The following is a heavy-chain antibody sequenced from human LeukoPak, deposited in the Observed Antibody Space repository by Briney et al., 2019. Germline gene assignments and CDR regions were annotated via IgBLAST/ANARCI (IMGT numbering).Heavy chain of an antibody. CDR3: ARHGARMTEKAAFDI. Sequence: SETLSLTCAVSGISITNYYWSWIRQPPGKGLEWIGYISNSGNTNYNPSLKSRVTISLDTSKNQFSLKVRTVTAADTAVYYCARHGARMTEKAAFDIWGQGTMIIVSS. V-gene: IGHV4-59*08. D-gene: IGHD1-14*01. J-gene: IGHJ3*02. CDR1: GISITNYY. CDR2: ISNSGNT.